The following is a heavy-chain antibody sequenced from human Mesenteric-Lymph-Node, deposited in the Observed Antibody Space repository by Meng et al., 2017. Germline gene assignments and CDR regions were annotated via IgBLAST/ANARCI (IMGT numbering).Heavy chain of an antibody. CDR3: ASSGIQLWSNFDY. Sequence: GSLRLSCTVSGYSISSGYYWGWIRQPPGKGLEWIGSIYHSGSTYYNPSLKSRVTISVDTSKNQFSLKLSSVTAADTAVYYCASSGIQLWSNFDYWGQGTLVTVSS. D-gene: IGHD5-18*01. CDR2: IYHSGST. J-gene: IGHJ4*02. V-gene: IGHV4-38-2*02. CDR1: GYSISSGYY.